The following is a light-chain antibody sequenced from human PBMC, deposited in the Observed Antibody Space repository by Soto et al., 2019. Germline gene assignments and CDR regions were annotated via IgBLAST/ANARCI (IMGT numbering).Light chain of an antibody. CDR2: SHN. V-gene: IGLV1-44*01. Sequence: QSVLSQPPSASGTPGQRVTISCSGSSSNIGKNTVNWYQQLPGTAPKLLIYSHNQRPSGVPDRFSGSKSGTSASLAISGLQSEDEADYYCVAWDDSLNGPVFGGGTKVTVL. J-gene: IGLJ2*01. CDR1: SSNIGKNT. CDR3: VAWDDSLNGPV.